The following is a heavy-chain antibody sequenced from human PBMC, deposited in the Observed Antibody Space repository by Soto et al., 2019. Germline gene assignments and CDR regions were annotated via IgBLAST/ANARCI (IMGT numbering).Heavy chain of an antibody. Sequence: QVQLQESGPGLVKPSQTLSLTCTVSGGSISSGGYYWSWIRQHPGKGLEWIGYIYYSGSTYYNPSFESAVTIAVDTSKNQFSLKLSSVPAADTAVYYCASSSGYDLEDAFDIWGQGTMVTDSS. CDR1: GGSISSGGYY. CDR3: ASSSGYDLEDAFDI. D-gene: IGHD5-12*01. CDR2: IYYSGST. V-gene: IGHV4-31*01. J-gene: IGHJ3*02.